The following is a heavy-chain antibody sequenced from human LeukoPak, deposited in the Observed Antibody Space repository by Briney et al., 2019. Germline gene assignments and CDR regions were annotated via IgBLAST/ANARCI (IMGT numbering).Heavy chain of an antibody. CDR2: IKEDGSEK. D-gene: IGHD3-10*01. Sequence: GGSLRLSCAASGFTFSSYWMSWVRQAPGKGLEWVANIKEDGSEKYYVDSVKGRFTISRDNAKNSLYLQMNSLRAEDTAVYYCASRKYYYGSGSYTQDYWGQGTLVTVSS. J-gene: IGHJ4*02. CDR3: ASRKYYYGSGSYTQDY. V-gene: IGHV3-7*01. CDR1: GFTFSSYW.